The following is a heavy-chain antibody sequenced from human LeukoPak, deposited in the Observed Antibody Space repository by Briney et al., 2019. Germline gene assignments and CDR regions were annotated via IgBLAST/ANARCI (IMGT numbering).Heavy chain of an antibody. V-gene: IGHV1-24*01. D-gene: IGHD3-10*02. CDR1: GYTLTELS. CDR3: ATRRRTRFGDAFDI. CDR2: FDPEDGET. Sequence: ASVKVSCKVSGYTLTELSMHWVRQAPGKGLEWMRGFDPEDGETIYAQKFQGRVTMTEDTSTDTAYMELSSLRSEDTAVYYCATRRRTRFGDAFDIRGQGTMVTVSS. J-gene: IGHJ3*02.